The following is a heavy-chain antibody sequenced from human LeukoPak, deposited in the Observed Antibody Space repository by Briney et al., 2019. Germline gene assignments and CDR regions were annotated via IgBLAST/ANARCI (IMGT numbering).Heavy chain of an antibody. V-gene: IGHV1-46*01. CDR2: INPSSGTT. CDR1: GYTFTSYY. D-gene: IGHD6-6*01. J-gene: IGHJ4*02. CDR3: ARASSLDLDFDY. Sequence: ASVKVSCKASGYTFTSYYIHWVRQAPGQGLEWMGIINPSSGTTNYAQKFQGRVTMTRDTSTSTVYMELSSLRSEDTAVYYCARASSLDLDFDYWGQGTLVTVSS.